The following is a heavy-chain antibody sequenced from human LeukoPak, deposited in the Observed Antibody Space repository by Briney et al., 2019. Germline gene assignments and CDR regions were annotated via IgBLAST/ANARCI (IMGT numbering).Heavy chain of an antibody. D-gene: IGHD6-13*01. CDR1: GFTFSNYA. Sequence: GGSLRLSCAASGFTFSNYAMSWARQAPGKGLEWVSAISGSGGSTYYADSVKGRFTISRDNAKNSLYLQMNSLRAEDTAVYYCARSGIAAAGSDYWGQGTLVTVSS. CDR3: ARSGIAAAGSDY. J-gene: IGHJ4*02. V-gene: IGHV3-23*01. CDR2: ISGSGGST.